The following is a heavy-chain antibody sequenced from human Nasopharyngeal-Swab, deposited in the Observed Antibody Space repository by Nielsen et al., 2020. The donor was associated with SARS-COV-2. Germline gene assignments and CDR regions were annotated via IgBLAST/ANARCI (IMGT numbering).Heavy chain of an antibody. D-gene: IGHD3-10*01. Sequence: GGSLRLSCAASGFTFRNAWMSWVRQAPGKGLEWVGRIKSKTDGGTTDYAAPVKGRFTISRDDSKNTLYLQMNSLKTEDTAVYYCTTDWISFGYATNDYWGQGTLVTVSS. CDR1: GFTFRNAW. CDR2: IKSKTDGGTT. CDR3: TTDWISFGYATNDY. J-gene: IGHJ4*02. V-gene: IGHV3-15*01.